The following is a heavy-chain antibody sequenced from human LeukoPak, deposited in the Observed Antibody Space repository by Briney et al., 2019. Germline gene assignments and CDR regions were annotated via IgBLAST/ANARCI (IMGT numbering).Heavy chain of an antibody. J-gene: IGHJ4*02. D-gene: IGHD6-13*01. CDR3: ARVAAAGNYYFDY. V-gene: IGHV4-39*07. Sequence: QPSETLSLTCGVSGDSLSTSTYYWDYIRQPPGKGLEWIGSIYYSGSTYYNPSLKSRVTISIDTSKNQFSLKLSSVTAADTAVYFCARVAAAGNYYFDYWGQGTLVTVSS. CDR1: GDSLSTSTYY. CDR2: IYYSGST.